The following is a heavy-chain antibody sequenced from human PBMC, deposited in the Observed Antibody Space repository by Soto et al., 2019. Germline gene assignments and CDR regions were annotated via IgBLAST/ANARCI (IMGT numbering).Heavy chain of an antibody. CDR3: NKNKYDFWSGYYNAPFGIDD. CDR2: IKSKTDGGTT. Sequence: GGSLRLSCAASGFTFSNAWMNWVRQAPGKGLEWVGRIKSKTDGGTTDYAAPVKGRFTISRDDSKNTLYLQMNSLKTEDTAVDYCNKNKYDFWSGYYNAPFGIDDLGQGTTVNVSS. CDR1: GFTFSNAW. J-gene: IGHJ6*02. V-gene: IGHV3-15*07. D-gene: IGHD3-3*01.